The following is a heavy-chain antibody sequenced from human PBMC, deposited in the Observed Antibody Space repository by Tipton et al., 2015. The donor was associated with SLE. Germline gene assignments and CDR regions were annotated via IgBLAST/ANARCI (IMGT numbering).Heavy chain of an antibody. Sequence: TLSLTCAVYGGSFSGYYRSWIRQVPGKGLEWIGEINHSGSPNYNPSLKSRITISVDTSKNQFSLKLSSVTAADTAVYYCARAQRLVRWLDPWGQGTLVTVSS. CDR1: GGSFSGYY. CDR2: INHSGSP. J-gene: IGHJ5*02. D-gene: IGHD6-13*01. V-gene: IGHV4-34*01. CDR3: ARAQRLVRWLDP.